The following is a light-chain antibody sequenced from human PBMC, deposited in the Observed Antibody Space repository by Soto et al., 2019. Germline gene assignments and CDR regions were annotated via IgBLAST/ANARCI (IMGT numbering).Light chain of an antibody. V-gene: IGLV4-69*01. CDR2: VDSDGSH. Sequence: QPVLTQSPSASASLGASVKLTCTLSSGHSSYAIAWHQQQPEKGPRYLMKVDSDGSHSKGDGIPDRFSGSSSGAERYLTISSLQSEDEADYYCQTWGPGFVLFGGGTQLTVL. J-gene: IGLJ3*02. CDR3: QTWGPGFVL. CDR1: SGHSSYA.